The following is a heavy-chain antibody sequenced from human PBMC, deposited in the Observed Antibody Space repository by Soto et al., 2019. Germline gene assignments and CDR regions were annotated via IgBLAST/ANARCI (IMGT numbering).Heavy chain of an antibody. J-gene: IGHJ6*03. CDR1: GGSISSGGYY. CDR2: IYYSGST. CDR3: ARSEDINYYYYMDV. V-gene: IGHV4-31*03. D-gene: IGHD2-15*01. Sequence: QVQLQESGPGLVKPSQTLSLTCTVSGGSISSGGYYWSWIRQHPGKGLEWIGYIYYSGSTYYHPSLKSRITISIDTSKNQCSLKLSSVTAADTAVYFCARSEDINYYYYMDVWGKGTTVTVSS.